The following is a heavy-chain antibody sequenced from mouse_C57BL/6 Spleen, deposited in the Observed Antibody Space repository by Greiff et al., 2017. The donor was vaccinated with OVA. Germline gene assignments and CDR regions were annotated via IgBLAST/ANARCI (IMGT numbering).Heavy chain of an antibody. CDR3: ARPKTAHATCDY. J-gene: IGHJ2*01. V-gene: IGHV1-59*01. CDR2: IDPSDSYT. CDR1: GYTFTSYW. D-gene: IGHD3-2*02. Sequence: VQLQQPGAELVRPGPSVKLSCKASGYTFTSYWMHWVKQRPGQGLEWIGVIDPSDSYTNYNQKFKGKATLTVDTASSTAYMQLSSLTSEDSAVYYCARPKTAHATCDYWGQGTTLTVSS.